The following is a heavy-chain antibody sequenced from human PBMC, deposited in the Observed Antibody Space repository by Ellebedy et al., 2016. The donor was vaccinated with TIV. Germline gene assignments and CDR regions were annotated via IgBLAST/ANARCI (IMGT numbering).Heavy chain of an antibody. CDR2: ISYDGSNK. V-gene: IGHV3-30-3*01. Sequence: LSLTCTVSGYSISSGYYWGWIRQPPGKGLEWVAVISYDGSNKYYADSVKGRFTISRDNSKNTLYLQMNSLRAEDTAVYYCARYEAVAGRFDYWGQGTLVTVSS. CDR1: GYSISSGY. CDR3: ARYEAVAGRFDY. J-gene: IGHJ4*02. D-gene: IGHD6-19*01.